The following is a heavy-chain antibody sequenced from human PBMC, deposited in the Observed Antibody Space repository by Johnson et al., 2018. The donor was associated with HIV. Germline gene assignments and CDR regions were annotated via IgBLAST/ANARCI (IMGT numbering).Heavy chain of an antibody. CDR3: ASGEDYGGNYGAFDT. D-gene: IGHD4-23*01. CDR2: ISYDGSKK. CDR1: RFTFSNYA. V-gene: IGHV3-30*04. Sequence: MQLVESGGGVVQPGRSLRLSCIASRFTFSNYAMHWVRQAPGKGLEWVTVISYDGSKKYYASSVKGRFTISRDNSKNTLYLQMNILRADDTAVYYCASGEDYGGNYGAFDTWGQGTMVAVSS. J-gene: IGHJ3*02.